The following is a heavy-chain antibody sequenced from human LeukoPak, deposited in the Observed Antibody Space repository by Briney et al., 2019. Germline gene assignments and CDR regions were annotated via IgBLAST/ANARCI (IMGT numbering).Heavy chain of an antibody. V-gene: IGHV1-2*02. CDR3: GPLRQGAFHT. CDR1: GYTFTGYY. J-gene: IGHJ3*02. CDR2: IDPDRGGT. Sequence: ASVKVSCKASGYTFTGYYMHWVRQAPGQGLEWMGWIDPDRGGTNYAQNFQGRVTMTRDTSISTAYMELSRLTSDDTAVYYCGPLRQGAFHTWGQGTMVTVSS.